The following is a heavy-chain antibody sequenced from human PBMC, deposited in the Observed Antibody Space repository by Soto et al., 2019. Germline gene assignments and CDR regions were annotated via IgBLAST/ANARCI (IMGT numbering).Heavy chain of an antibody. D-gene: IGHD1-1*01. CDR1: GFSLSTSGVG. CDR3: AHKGPENWPLDY. J-gene: IGHJ4*02. V-gene: IGHV2-5*02. Sequence: QITLKESGPTLVRPTQTLTLTCAFSGFSLSTSGVGVGWIRQPPGKALEWLAVIYWDDSKHYSPSLRSRLTITKDTPKNQVVLTMTKMDPMVTGTYYCAHKGPENWPLDYWGQGTLVTVSS. CDR2: IYWDDSK.